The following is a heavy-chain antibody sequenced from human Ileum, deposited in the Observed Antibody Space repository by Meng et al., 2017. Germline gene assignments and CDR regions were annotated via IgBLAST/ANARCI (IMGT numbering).Heavy chain of an antibody. Sequence: ASAKVSCKASGYTFTSYDINWVRHATGQGLEWMGWMNPNSGNTGYAQKFQGRVTMTRNTSISTAYMELSSLRSENTAVYYCARDSRFRYSSSWYLDYYYYYGMDVWGQGTTVTVSS. CDR3: ARDSRFRYSSSWYLDYYYYYGMDV. CDR2: MNPNSGNT. J-gene: IGHJ6*02. D-gene: IGHD6-13*01. CDR1: GYTFTSYD. V-gene: IGHV1-8*01.